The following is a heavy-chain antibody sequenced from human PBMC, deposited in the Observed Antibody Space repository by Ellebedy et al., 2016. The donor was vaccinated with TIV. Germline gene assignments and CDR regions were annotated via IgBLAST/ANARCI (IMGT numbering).Heavy chain of an antibody. D-gene: IGHD4-17*01. CDR2: IIPIFGTA. CDR1: GGTFGSYA. Sequence: ASVKVSXXASGGTFGSYAISWVRQAPGQGLEWMGGIIPIFGTANYAQKFQGRVTITADKSTSTAYMELSSLRSEDTAVYYCAYGRSTVTLSYYYYGMDVWGQGTTVTVSS. V-gene: IGHV1-69*06. CDR3: AYGRSTVTLSYYYYGMDV. J-gene: IGHJ6*02.